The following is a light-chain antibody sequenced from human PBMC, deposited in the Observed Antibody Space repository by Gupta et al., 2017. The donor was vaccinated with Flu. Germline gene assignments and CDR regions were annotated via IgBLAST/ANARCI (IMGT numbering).Light chain of an antibody. V-gene: IGKV3-20*01. CDR3: QQYGSPGT. CDR1: QSVSSSY. J-gene: IGKJ2*01. CDR2: GAS. Sequence: EIVLTQSPGTLSLSPGERATLSCRASQSVSSSYLAWYQQKPGQAPRLLIYGASSRATGIPDRFSGSGSGTDFTRTISRLEPEDFEVYYCQQYGSPGTFGQGTKLEIK.